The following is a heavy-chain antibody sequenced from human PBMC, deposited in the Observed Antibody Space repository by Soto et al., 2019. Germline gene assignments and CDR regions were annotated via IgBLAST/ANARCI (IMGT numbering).Heavy chain of an antibody. Sequence: LRLSCAASGFTFSSYGMHWVRQAPGKGLEWVAVIWYDGSNKYYADSVKGRFTISRDNSKNTLYLQMNSLRAEDTAVYYCARDYYDYIWGSYRYYMDVWGKGTTVTVSS. CDR1: GFTFSSYG. CDR2: IWYDGSNK. V-gene: IGHV3-33*01. J-gene: IGHJ6*03. D-gene: IGHD3-16*02. CDR3: ARDYYDYIWGSYRYYMDV.